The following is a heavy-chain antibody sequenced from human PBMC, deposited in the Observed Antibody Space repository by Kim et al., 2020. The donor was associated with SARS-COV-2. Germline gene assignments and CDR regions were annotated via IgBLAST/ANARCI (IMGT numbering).Heavy chain of an antibody. J-gene: IGHJ4*02. Sequence: SETLSLTCTVSGGSISSSSYYWVWIRQPPGKGLEWIGSIYYSGSNYYNPSLKSRVTISVDTSKNQFSLKLSSVTAADTAVYYCARHLSPFMTKVTTPFDYWGQGTLVTVSS. V-gene: IGHV4-39*01. CDR1: GGSISSSSYY. D-gene: IGHD4-17*01. CDR2: IYYSGSN. CDR3: ARHLSPFMTKVTTPFDY.